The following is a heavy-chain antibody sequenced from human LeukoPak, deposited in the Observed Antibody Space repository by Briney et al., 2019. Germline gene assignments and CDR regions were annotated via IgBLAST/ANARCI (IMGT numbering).Heavy chain of an antibody. V-gene: IGHV3-30-3*01. CDR2: ISYDGSNK. D-gene: IGHD6-19*01. CDR1: GFTFSSYA. J-gene: IGHJ4*02. CDR3: ARSQWLASYSFDY. Sequence: PGGSLRLSCAASGFTFSSYAVHWVRQAPGKGLEWVAVISYDGSNKNYADSVKGRFIISRDNSKNTLYLQMNSLRAEDTAVYYCARSQWLASYSFDYWGQGTLVTVSS.